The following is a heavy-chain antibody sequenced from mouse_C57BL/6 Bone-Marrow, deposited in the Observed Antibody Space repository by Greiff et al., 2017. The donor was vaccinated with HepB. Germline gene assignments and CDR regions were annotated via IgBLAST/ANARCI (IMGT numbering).Heavy chain of an antibody. CDR3: ATYDYDLYYFDY. J-gene: IGHJ2*01. Sequence: EVQLQQSGPELVKPGASVKISCKASGYTFTDYYMNWVKQSHGKSLEWIGDINPNNGGTSYNQKFTGKATLTVDKSSSTAYMELRSLTSEDSAVYYCATYDYDLYYFDYWGQGTTLTVSS. D-gene: IGHD2-4*01. CDR1: GYTFTDYY. CDR2: INPNNGGT. V-gene: IGHV1-26*01.